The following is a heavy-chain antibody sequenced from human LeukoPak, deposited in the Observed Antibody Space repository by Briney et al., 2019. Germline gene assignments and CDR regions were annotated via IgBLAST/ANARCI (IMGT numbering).Heavy chain of an antibody. V-gene: IGHV3-23*01. D-gene: IGHD1-26*01. Sequence: GGSLRLSCAASGFTFSSNAMSWVRQAPGKGLEWVSGIGGDGGSTYYADSVKGRFTISRDNSKNTLYLQMNSLRTEDTAVYYCYYAGYWGQGTLVTVS. CDR3: YYAGY. CDR2: IGGDGGST. J-gene: IGHJ4*02. CDR1: GFTFSSNA.